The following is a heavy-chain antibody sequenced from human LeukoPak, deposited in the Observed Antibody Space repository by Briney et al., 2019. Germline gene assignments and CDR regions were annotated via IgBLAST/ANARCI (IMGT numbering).Heavy chain of an antibody. J-gene: IGHJ3*02. V-gene: IGHV4-39*01. D-gene: IGHD2-21*01. CDR3: ARSVSWGLLVRDDAFDI. Sequence: PSETLSLTCTVSGGSISSSSYYWGWIRQPPGKGLEWIGSFYYSGSTYYNPSLKSRVTISVDTSKNQFSLKLSSVTAADTAVYYCARSVSWGLLVRDDAFDIWGQGTMVTVSS. CDR1: GGSISSSSYY. CDR2: FYYSGST.